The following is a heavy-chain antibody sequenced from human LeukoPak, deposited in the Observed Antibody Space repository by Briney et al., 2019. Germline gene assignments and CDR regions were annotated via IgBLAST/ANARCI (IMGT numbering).Heavy chain of an antibody. CDR3: TRDRERYSDSSGYYNY. J-gene: IGHJ4*02. D-gene: IGHD3-22*01. V-gene: IGHV3-49*04. CDR1: GLIFGDYA. Sequence: GGSLRLSCTASGLIFGDYAMSWVRQAPGKGMEWVGFIRSKAYGGTTEYAASVKGRFTISRDDSKSIAYLQMNSLKTEDTAVYYCTRDRERYSDSSGYYNYWGQGTPVTVSS. CDR2: IRSKAYGGTT.